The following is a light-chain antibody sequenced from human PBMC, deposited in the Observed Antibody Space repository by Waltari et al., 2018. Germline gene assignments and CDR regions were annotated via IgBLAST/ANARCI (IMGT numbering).Light chain of an antibody. J-gene: IGLJ2*01. CDR1: SSNIGSHY. Sequence: SVLTQPPSASGAPGQRVTISCSGSSSNIGSHYVYWIQQLPGTAPKLLIYTDDRRAAGVPDRVSASKSGTSASLAISGLRSEDEADYYCAAWDDSPSGHVVFGGGTKLTVL. V-gene: IGLV1-47*02. CDR3: AAWDDSPSGHVV. CDR2: TDD.